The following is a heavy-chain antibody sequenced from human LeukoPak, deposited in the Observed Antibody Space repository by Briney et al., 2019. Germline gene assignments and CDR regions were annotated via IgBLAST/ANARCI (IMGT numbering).Heavy chain of an antibody. D-gene: IGHD5-24*01. CDR1: GGTFSSYA. CDR3: ARDRRRDGYNLYYFDY. V-gene: IGHV1-69*05. Sequence: ASVKVSCKASGGTFSSYAISWVRQAPGQGLEWMGGIIPIFGTANYAQKFQGRVTITTDESTSTAYMELSSLRSEDTAVYYCARDRRRDGYNLYYFDYWGQGTLVTVSS. CDR2: IIPIFGTA. J-gene: IGHJ4*02.